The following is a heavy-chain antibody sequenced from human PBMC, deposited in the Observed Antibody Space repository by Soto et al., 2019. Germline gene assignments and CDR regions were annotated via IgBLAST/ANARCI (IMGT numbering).Heavy chain of an antibody. Sequence: EVQLLESGGGLVQPGGSLRLSCAASGFTFSSYAMSWVRQAPGKGLEWVSAISGSGGSTYYADSVKGRFTISKYNFKNPLYRQMSSLRAEDTAVYYCAKAGYYSSSSYYYYGMDVWGQGTTVTVSS. CDR3: AKAGYYSSSSYYYYGMDV. J-gene: IGHJ6*02. CDR2: ISGSGGST. CDR1: GFTFSSYA. D-gene: IGHD6-6*01. V-gene: IGHV3-23*01.